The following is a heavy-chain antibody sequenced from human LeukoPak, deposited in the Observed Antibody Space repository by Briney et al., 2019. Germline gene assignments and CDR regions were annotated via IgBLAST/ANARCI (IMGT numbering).Heavy chain of an antibody. CDR1: GFTVSSNY. CDR3: ARIWAGAFSYYYYGMDV. J-gene: IGHJ6*02. D-gene: IGHD3-3*02. CDR2: IYSGGST. V-gene: IGHV3-66*01. Sequence: GGSLRLSCAASGFTVSSNYMSWVRQAPGKGLEWVSVIYSGGSTYYADSVKGRFTISRDNSKNTLSVQMKSLRAEDTAVYYCARIWAGAFSYYYYGMDVWGQGTTVTVSS.